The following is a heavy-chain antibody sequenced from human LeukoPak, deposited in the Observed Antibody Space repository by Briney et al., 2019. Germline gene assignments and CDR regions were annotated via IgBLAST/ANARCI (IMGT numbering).Heavy chain of an antibody. Sequence: SQTLSLTCTVSGGSISSGGYYWSWIRQHTGKGLEWIGYIYYSGSTYYNPSLKSRVTISVDTSKNQFSLKLSSVTAADTAVYYCARGYLNPFMSIFDYWGQGTLVTVSS. CDR1: GGSISSGGYY. D-gene: IGHD6-6*01. CDR3: ARGYLNPFMSIFDY. J-gene: IGHJ4*02. V-gene: IGHV4-31*03. CDR2: IYYSGST.